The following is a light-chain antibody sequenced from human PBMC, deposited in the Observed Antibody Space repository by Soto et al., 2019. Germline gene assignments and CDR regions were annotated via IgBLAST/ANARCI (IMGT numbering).Light chain of an antibody. CDR2: EVS. J-gene: IGLJ3*02. V-gene: IGLV2-14*01. CDR3: SSFTRSDTWV. Sequence: QSVLTQPASVSGSPGQSITISCTGTSSDVGAYNSVCWHQQHPGKAPKLMIYEVSKRPSGVSDRFSASKPGNTASMTISGLRADDEADYYCSSFTRSDTWVFGGGTKLTVL. CDR1: SSDVGAYNS.